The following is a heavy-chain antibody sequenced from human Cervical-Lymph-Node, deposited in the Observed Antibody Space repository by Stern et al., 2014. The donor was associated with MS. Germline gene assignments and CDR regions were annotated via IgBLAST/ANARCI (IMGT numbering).Heavy chain of an antibody. Sequence: VQLEESGGGVVQPGRSLRLSCAASGFTFSSYAMHWVRQDPGKGLEWVAVISYDGSNKYYADSVKGRFTISRDNSKNTLYLQMNSLRAEDTAVYYCARDLIAAAGTVDNWGQGTLVTVSS. CDR2: ISYDGSNK. J-gene: IGHJ4*02. D-gene: IGHD6-13*01. CDR1: GFTFSSYA. V-gene: IGHV3-30*01. CDR3: ARDLIAAAGTVDN.